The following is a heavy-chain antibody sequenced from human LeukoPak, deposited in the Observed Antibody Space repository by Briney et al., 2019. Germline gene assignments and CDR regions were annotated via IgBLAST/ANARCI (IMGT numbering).Heavy chain of an antibody. CDR3: AKKTSGRDHAFDI. CDR1: GGSISSYY. CDR2: IYCSGST. D-gene: IGHD3-10*01. J-gene: IGHJ3*02. Sequence: SETLSLTCTVSGGSISSYYWSWIRQPPGKGLEWIGYIYCSGSTNYNPSLKSRVTISVDTSKNQFSLKLSSVTAADTAVYYCAKKTSGRDHAFDIWGQGTMVTVSS. V-gene: IGHV4-59*01.